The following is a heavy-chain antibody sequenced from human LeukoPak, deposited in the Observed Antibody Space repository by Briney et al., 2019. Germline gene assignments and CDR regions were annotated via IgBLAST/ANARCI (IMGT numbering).Heavy chain of an antibody. CDR2: IYYSGST. Sequence: PSETLSLTCTVSGGSISSYYWSWIRQPPGKGLEWIGYIYYSGSTNYNPSLKSRVTIPVDTSKNQFSLKLSSVTAADTAVYYCARGFGSGSYYKRYYFDYWGQGTLVTVSS. CDR1: GGSISSYY. CDR3: ARGFGSGSYYKRYYFDY. J-gene: IGHJ4*02. V-gene: IGHV4-59*01. D-gene: IGHD3-10*01.